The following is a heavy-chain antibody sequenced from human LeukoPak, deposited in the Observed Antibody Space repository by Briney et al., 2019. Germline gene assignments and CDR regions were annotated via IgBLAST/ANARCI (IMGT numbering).Heavy chain of an antibody. J-gene: IGHJ5*02. V-gene: IGHV1-2*02. CDR1: GYTFTGYY. D-gene: IGHD6-13*01. Sequence: ASVKVSCKASGYTFTGYYIHWVRQAPGQGLEWMGWINPNSGGTNYAQKFQGRVTMTRDTSISTAYMELSRLRSDDTAVYYCARSAAAGIYTCFDPWGRGTLVTVSS. CDR3: ARSAAAGIYTCFDP. CDR2: INPNSGGT.